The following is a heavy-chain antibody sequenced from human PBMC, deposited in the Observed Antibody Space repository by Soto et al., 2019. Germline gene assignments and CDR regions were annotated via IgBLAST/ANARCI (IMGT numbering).Heavy chain of an antibody. CDR1: GFTFSNYA. V-gene: IGHV3-30*01. CDR3: ATEVADSSRTSDAFDI. D-gene: IGHD2-15*01. CDR2: ISYDGRHT. Sequence: QVQLVESGGTVVQPGRSLRLSCAASGFTFSNYAMHWVRQAPGKGLEWVAFISYDGRHTYYPASVKGRFTISRDNSKNTLYLQMNSLRAEDTAVYYCATEVADSSRTSDAFDIWGQGTMVTVSS. J-gene: IGHJ3*02.